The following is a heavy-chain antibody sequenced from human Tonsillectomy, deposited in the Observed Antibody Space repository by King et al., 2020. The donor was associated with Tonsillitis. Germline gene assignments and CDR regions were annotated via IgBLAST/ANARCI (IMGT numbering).Heavy chain of an antibody. V-gene: IGHV4-4*07. D-gene: IGHD5-12*01. CDR2: IYTSGST. CDR1: GGSISSYY. Sequence: QLQESGPGLVKPSETLSLTCTVSGGSISSYYWSWIRQPAGKGLEWIGRIYTSGSTNFNPSLKSRVTMSVDTSKNQFSLKLSSVTAADTAVYYCARGNNGLPPDAFDIWGQGTMVTVSS. J-gene: IGHJ3*02. CDR3: ARGNNGLPPDAFDI.